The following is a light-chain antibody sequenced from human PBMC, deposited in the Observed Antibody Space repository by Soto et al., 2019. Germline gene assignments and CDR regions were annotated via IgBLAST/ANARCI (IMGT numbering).Light chain of an antibody. Sequence: QMPQPPSSLSASVRARVTTTCRASQSISSYLNWYQQKPGKAPKLLIYAASSLQSGVPSRFSGSGSGTDFTLTISSLQPEDFATYYCQQSYSTPTFGQGTRLEIK. CDR1: QSISSY. V-gene: IGKV1-39*01. CDR2: AAS. J-gene: IGKJ5*01. CDR3: QQSYSTPT.